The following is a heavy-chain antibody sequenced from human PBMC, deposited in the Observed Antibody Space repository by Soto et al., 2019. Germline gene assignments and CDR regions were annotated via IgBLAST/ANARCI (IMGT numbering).Heavy chain of an antibody. CDR3: ARLLFLEWFDDY. CDR1: GYAKTSYG. J-gene: IGHJ4*02. Sequence: LLNGYCKSSGYAKTSYGVGWLSQKTGQGLEWMGWISTYNGNTNYAQKFQGRATMTADTSTTTAYMELRSLKSDDTAVYYCARLLFLEWFDDYWGQGTLVTV. D-gene: IGHD3-3*01. CDR2: ISTYNGNT. V-gene: IGHV1-18*04.